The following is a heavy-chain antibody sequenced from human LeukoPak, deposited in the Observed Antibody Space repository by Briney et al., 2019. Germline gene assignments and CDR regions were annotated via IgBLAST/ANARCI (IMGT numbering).Heavy chain of an antibody. D-gene: IGHD3-22*01. CDR3: ARRMYYYDSSGYGGYWLDP. Sequence: PSETLSLTCTVSGGSVSSYYWSWIRQPPGKGLEWIGYIYYSGSTNYNPSLKSRVTISVDTSKNQFSLKLSSVTAADTAVYYCARRMYYYDSSGYGGYWLDPWGQGTLVTVSS. CDR2: IYYSGST. V-gene: IGHV4-59*08. CDR1: GGSVSSYY. J-gene: IGHJ5*02.